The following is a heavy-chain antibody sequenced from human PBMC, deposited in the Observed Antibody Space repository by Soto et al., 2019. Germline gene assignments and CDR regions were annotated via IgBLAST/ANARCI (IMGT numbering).Heavy chain of an antibody. Sequence: PGGSLRLSCSASGFTLSNYAMHWVRQAPGKGLEYVSAIVRNGGSTYYADSVKGRFTISRDNSKNRLYLQMNSLRAEDTAVYYCATMERLFDYWGQGTLVTVSS. CDR1: GFTLSNYA. V-gene: IGHV3-64*04. CDR2: IVRNGGST. CDR3: ATMERLFDY. J-gene: IGHJ4*02. D-gene: IGHD3-3*01.